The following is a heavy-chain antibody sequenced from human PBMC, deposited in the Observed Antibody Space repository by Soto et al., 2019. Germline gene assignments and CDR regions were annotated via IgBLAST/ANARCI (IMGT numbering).Heavy chain of an antibody. CDR3: ASYSSSWADYYYYGMDV. D-gene: IGHD6-13*01. CDR2: ISSSGSTI. CDR1: GFTFSSYE. J-gene: IGHJ6*02. Sequence: EVQLVESGGGLVQPGGSLRLSCAASGFTFSSYEMNWVRQAPGKGLEWVSYISSSGSTIYYADSVKGRFTISRDNAKTSLYLQMNSLRAEDTAVYYCASYSSSWADYYYYGMDVWGQGTTVTVSS. V-gene: IGHV3-48*03.